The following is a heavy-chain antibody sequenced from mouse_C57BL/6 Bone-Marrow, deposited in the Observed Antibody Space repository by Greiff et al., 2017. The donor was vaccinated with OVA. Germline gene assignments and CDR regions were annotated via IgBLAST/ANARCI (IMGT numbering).Heavy chain of an antibody. CDR3: ARRPYYYGSSYGYWYFDV. J-gene: IGHJ1*03. CDR2: ISNGGGST. V-gene: IGHV5-12*01. D-gene: IGHD1-1*01. Sequence: EVQVVESGGGLVQPGGSLKLSCAASGFTFSDYYMYWVRQTPEKRLEWVAYISNGGGSTYYPDTVKGRFTISRDNAKNTLYLQMSRLKSEDTAMYYCARRPYYYGSSYGYWYFDVWGTGTTVTVSS. CDR1: GFTFSDYY.